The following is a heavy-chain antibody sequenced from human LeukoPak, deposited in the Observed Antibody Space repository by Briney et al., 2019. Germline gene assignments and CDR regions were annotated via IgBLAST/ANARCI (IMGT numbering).Heavy chain of an antibody. V-gene: IGHV3-53*01. CDR1: GFTVSYNH. D-gene: IGHD1-14*01. CDR2: IYSHGAT. J-gene: IGHJ4*02. CDR3: ATYNNGLHFFDY. Sequence: GGSLRISCAASGFTVSYNHMSWVRQAPGKGLEWVSLIYSHGATDYADSVKGRFTISRDTSKNTLYLQMNSLRAEDTAVYFSATYNNGLHFFDYWGQGTLVTVSS.